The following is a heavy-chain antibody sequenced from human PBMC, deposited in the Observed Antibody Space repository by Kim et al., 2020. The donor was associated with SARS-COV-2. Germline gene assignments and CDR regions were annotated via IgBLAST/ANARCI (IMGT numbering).Heavy chain of an antibody. CDR3: ARDKRYIAAAGEDAFDI. V-gene: IGHV3-21*01. CDR1: GFTFSSYS. CDR2: ISSSSSYI. Sequence: GGSLRLSCAASGFTFSSYSMNWVRQAPGKGLEWVSSISSSSSYIYYADSVKGRFTISRDNAKNSLYLQMNSLRAEDTAVYYCARDKRYIAAAGEDAFDIWGQGTMVTVSS. J-gene: IGHJ3*02. D-gene: IGHD6-13*01.